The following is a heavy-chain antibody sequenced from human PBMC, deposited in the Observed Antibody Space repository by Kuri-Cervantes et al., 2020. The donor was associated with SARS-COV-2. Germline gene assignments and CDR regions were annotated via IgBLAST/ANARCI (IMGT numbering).Heavy chain of an antibody. D-gene: IGHD2-2*01. CDR2: ISGSGGST. CDR1: GFTFSSYA. CDR3: AKDSGHQLHYVYYYYGMDV. J-gene: IGHJ6*02. Sequence: GESLKISCAASGFTFSSYAVSWVRQAPGKGLEWVSAISGSGGSTYYADSVRGRFTISRDNSKNTLYLQMNSLRAEDTAVYYCAKDSGHQLHYVYYYYGMDVWGQGTTVTVSS. V-gene: IGHV3-23*01.